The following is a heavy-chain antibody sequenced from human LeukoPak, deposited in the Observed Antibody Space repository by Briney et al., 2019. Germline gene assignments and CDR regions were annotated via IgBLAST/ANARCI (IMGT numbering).Heavy chain of an antibody. CDR1: GFTVSSNY. D-gene: IGHD3-3*01. CDR3: AGGYYDFWSGYYAFDY. J-gene: IGHJ4*02. V-gene: IGHV3-53*05. Sequence: GGSLRLSCAASGFTVSSNYMSWVRQAPGKGLEWVSAISGSGGSTYYADSVKGRFTISRDNSKNTLYLQMNSLRAEDTAVYYCAGGYYDFWSGYYAFDYWGQGTLVTVSS. CDR2: ISGSGGST.